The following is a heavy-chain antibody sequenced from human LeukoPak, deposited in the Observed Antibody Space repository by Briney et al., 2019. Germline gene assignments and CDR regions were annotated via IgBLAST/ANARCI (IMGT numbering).Heavy chain of an antibody. Sequence: GGSLRLSCAASGFTFSSYGMSWVRQAPGKGLEWVSAISGSGGSTYYADSVKDRFTISRDNSKNTLYLQMNSLRAEDTAVYYCAKDLYGSGSYGIRAFDIWGQGTMVTVSS. D-gene: IGHD3-10*01. CDR3: AKDLYGSGSYGIRAFDI. J-gene: IGHJ3*02. CDR2: ISGSGGST. V-gene: IGHV3-23*01. CDR1: GFTFSSYG.